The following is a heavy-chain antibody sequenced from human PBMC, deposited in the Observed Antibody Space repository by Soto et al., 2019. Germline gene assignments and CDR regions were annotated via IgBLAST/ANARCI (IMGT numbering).Heavy chain of an antibody. V-gene: IGHV1-18*01. CDR2: ISTYNGNT. Sequence: ASVKVSCKASGYTVTSYGISWVRQAPGQGLEWMGWISTYNGNTNYAQNVQGRVTMTTDTSTSTAYMEVRSLRSDDTALYYCARDSVVVISSNYYYYYMDVWGKGTTVTVSS. D-gene: IGHD2-15*01. CDR1: GYTVTSYG. J-gene: IGHJ6*03. CDR3: ARDSVVVISSNYYYYYMDV.